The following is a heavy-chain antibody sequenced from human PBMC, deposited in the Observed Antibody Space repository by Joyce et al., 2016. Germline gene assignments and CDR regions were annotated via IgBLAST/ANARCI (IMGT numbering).Heavy chain of an antibody. V-gene: IGHV6-1*01. CDR1: GDSVSSNSAA. J-gene: IGHJ4*02. CDR2: TYYRSNWYN. D-gene: IGHD3-22*01. Sequence: QVQLQQSGPGLVKPSQTLSLTCAISGDSVSSNSAAWNWIRQSPSRGLGWLGRTYYRSNWYNEYAVSVKSRITINPDTPKNQFSLQLNSVTPEDAAVYYCARAGYYHTSGYYYPNFDYWGPGTLVTVSS. CDR3: ARAGYYHTSGYYYPNFDY.